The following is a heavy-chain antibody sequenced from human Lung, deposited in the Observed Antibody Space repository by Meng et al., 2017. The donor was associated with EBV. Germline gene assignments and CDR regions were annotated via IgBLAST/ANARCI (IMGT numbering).Heavy chain of an antibody. CDR3: ARDWGDVRGGFDF. D-gene: IGHD3-10*02. Sequence: VQPQKSGQGRVMPSQNPSRTCAIAGDSVSSNSAAGNWIRQSPARRLEWLGRTYYRSKYNNDYALSVKRRITINPDTSKNKFTLQLKSVTPEDMAIYYFARDWGDVRGGFDFWGKGTLVTVSS. V-gene: IGHV6-1*02. J-gene: IGHJ4*02. CDR2: TYYRSKYNN. CDR1: GDSVSSNSAA.